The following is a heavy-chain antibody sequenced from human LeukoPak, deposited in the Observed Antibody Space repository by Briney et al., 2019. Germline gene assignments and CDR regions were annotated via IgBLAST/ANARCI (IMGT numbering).Heavy chain of an antibody. J-gene: IGHJ4*02. Sequence: SSETLSLTCTVSGGSINSFYWSWSRQPPGKGLEWIGYVYSSGSTNYNPSLKSRVTISVDTSKNQFSLKLSSVTAADTAVYYCARGRWPQLINYWGQGTLVTVSS. CDR2: VYSSGST. D-gene: IGHD5-24*01. V-gene: IGHV4-59*01. CDR1: GGSINSFY. CDR3: ARGRWPQLINY.